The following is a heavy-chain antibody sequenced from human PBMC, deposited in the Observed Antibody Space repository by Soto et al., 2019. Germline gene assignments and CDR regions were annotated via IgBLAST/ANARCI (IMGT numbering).Heavy chain of an antibody. J-gene: IGHJ5*02. CDR1: GGSISSSSYY. V-gene: IGHV4-39*01. CDR3: ARHKGITMVRGVINWFDP. CDR2: IYYSGST. Sequence: SETLSLTCTVSGGSISSSSYYWGWIRQPPGKGLEWIGSIYYSGSTYYNPSLKSRVTISVDTSKNQFSLKLSSVTAADTAVYYCARHKGITMVRGVINWFDPWGQGTLVTVSS. D-gene: IGHD3-10*01.